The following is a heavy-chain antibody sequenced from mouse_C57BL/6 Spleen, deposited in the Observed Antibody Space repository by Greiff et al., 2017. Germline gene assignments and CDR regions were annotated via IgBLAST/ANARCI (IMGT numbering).Heavy chain of an antibody. V-gene: IGHV1-15*01. CDR1: GYTFTDYE. CDR3: AREGGTPYYFDY. J-gene: IGHJ2*01. CDR2: IDPETGGT. Sequence: VQLQQSGAELVRPGASVTLSCKASGYTFTDYEMHWVKQTPVHGLEWIGAIDPETGGTAYNQKFKGKAILTADKSSSTAYMQLSSLTSEDSAVYYCAREGGTPYYFDYWGQGTTLTVSS. D-gene: IGHD4-1*01.